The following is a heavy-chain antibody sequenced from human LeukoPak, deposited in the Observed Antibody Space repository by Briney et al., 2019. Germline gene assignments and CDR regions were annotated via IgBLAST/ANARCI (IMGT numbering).Heavy chain of an antibody. J-gene: IGHJ4*02. CDR2: FGSSSSYI. CDR3: ARDPLGGYYFDY. D-gene: IGHD3-16*01. V-gene: IGHV3-21*01. CDR1: GFSFSRYS. Sequence: GGSLRLSCAVSGFSFSRYSMNWVRQTPGKGLEWVSYFGSSSSYIYYADSVKGRFTISRDNAKNSLYLQMSNLRAEDTAVYYCARDPLGGYYFDYWGQGTLVTVSS.